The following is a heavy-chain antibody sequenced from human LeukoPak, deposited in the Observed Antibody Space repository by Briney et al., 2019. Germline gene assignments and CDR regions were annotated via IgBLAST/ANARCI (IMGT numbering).Heavy chain of an antibody. Sequence: GSLRLSCAASGFTFSSYWMNWVRQAPGKGLEWIWEISHSGSTNYNPSLKSRVTISLDKSKNQFSLKLNSVTAADTAVYYCARGRLITIFGVGGAFDIWGQGTMVTVSS. J-gene: IGHJ3*02. CDR1: GFTFSSYW. CDR3: ARGRLITIFGVGGAFDI. D-gene: IGHD3-3*01. CDR2: ISHSGST. V-gene: IGHV4-4*02.